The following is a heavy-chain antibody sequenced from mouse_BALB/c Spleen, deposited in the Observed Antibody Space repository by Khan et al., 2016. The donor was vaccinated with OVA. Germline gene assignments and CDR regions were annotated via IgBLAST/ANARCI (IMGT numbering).Heavy chain of an antibody. Sequence: EVQLQESGPGLLKPSQSLSLTCPVTGYSITNDYTWYVIQQSPENQLEWITFIGSSGSTTYNPSLRGRFSISRDTSKNPFFLQLTSVKTEDTATYYCASGRLSLRDPAYFDYWGQGTTLTVSA. CDR1: GYSITNDYT. CDR3: ASGRLSLRDPAYFDY. D-gene: IGHD2-2*01. CDR2: IGSSGST. V-gene: IGHV3-2*02. J-gene: IGHJ2*01.